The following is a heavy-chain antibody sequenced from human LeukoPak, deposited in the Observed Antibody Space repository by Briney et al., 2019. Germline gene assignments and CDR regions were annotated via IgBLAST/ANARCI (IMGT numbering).Heavy chain of an antibody. CDR2: IYYSGST. J-gene: IGHJ3*02. V-gene: IGHV4-59*08. Sequence: SETLSLTCTVSGGSISGYYWSWIRQPPGKGLEWIGYIYYSGSTSYNPSLKSRVTILIDTSKSQFSLKLSSVTAADTAVYYCARHERDASVDHALDIWGQGTMVTVSS. CDR1: GGSISGYY. D-gene: IGHD5-24*01. CDR3: ARHERDASVDHALDI.